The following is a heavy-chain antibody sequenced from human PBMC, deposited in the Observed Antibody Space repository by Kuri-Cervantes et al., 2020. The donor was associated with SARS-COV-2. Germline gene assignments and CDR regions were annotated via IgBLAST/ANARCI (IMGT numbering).Heavy chain of an antibody. CDR2: IRYDGSNK. J-gene: IGHJ4*02. Sequence: GESLKISCAASGFTFSSYGMHWVRQAPGKGLEWVAFIRYDGSNKYYADSVKGRFTISRDNSKNTLYLQMNSLRAEDTAVYYCATRGTEGGSGASDYWGQGTLVTISS. V-gene: IGHV3-30*02. CDR1: GFTFSSYG. D-gene: IGHD6-25*01. CDR3: ATRGTEGGSGASDY.